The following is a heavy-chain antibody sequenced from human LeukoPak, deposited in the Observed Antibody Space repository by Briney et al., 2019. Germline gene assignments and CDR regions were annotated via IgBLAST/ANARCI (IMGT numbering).Heavy chain of an antibody. J-gene: IGHJ4*02. D-gene: IGHD3-22*01. CDR3: ARQWDDSSGLVVID. CDR2: IYYSGST. V-gene: IGHV4-59*08. Sequence: ASETLSLTCTVSGGSISSYYWSWIRQPPGKGLEWIGYIYYSGSTNYNPSLKSRVTISVDTSKNQFSLKLSSVTAADTAVYYCARQWDDSSGLVVIDWGQGTLVTVSS. CDR1: GGSISSYY.